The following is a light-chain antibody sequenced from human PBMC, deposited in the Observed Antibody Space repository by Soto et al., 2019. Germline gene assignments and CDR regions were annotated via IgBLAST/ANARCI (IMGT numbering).Light chain of an antibody. J-gene: IGLJ2*01. Sequence: QSALTQPASVSGSPGQSITISCTGTSSDVGGHNYVSWYQQNPGKAPKLMIYEVSNRPSGVSNRFSGSKSGNTASLTISGLQADDEADYYCSSYTSSSTFVVFGGGTKLTVL. CDR3: SSYTSSSTFVV. CDR1: SSDVGGHNY. CDR2: EVS. V-gene: IGLV2-14*01.